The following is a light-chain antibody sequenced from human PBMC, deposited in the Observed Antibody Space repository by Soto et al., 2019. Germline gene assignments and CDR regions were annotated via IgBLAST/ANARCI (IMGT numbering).Light chain of an antibody. CDR1: QGVNNNF. Sequence: EVLLTQSPGTLSLSPGERATLSCRASQGVNNNFLAWYQQKPGQAPRLLIYGASSRATGIPDKFSGSGSGTDFTLTISRLEPEDFAVYFCQQYGRTPRTFGQGTKVEIK. CDR2: GAS. CDR3: QQYGRTPRT. V-gene: IGKV3-20*01. J-gene: IGKJ1*01.